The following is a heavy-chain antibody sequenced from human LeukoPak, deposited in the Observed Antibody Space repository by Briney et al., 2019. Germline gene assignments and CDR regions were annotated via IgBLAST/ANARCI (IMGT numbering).Heavy chain of an antibody. CDR1: GGSISSYY. Sequence: PSETLSLTCTVSGGSISSYYWSCIRQPAGKGLEWIGRIYSSVSTNYSPSLQSRVTMSMDTSKNQFSLKLSSVTAADTAVYYCPREVRFYYDSSDHYSPRAFDIWGQGTMVTVSS. D-gene: IGHD3-22*01. J-gene: IGHJ3*02. CDR3: PREVRFYYDSSDHYSPRAFDI. V-gene: IGHV4-4*07. CDR2: IYSSVST.